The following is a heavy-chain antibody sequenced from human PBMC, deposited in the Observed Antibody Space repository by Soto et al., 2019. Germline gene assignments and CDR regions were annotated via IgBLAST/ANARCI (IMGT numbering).Heavy chain of an antibody. D-gene: IGHD6-13*01. V-gene: IGHV3-7*05. J-gene: IGHJ4*02. Sequence: EVQLVESGGGLVQPGESLRLSCAGSGFTFSTDWMGWVRQAPGKGLQWVANVGRDASEKPYADSLKGRFTISRDNAKKSMYLQMNSLRVEDTAVYYCAAWPRSSWYDYWGRGILVTVSS. CDR3: AAWPRSSWYDY. CDR1: GFTFSTDW. CDR2: VGRDASEK.